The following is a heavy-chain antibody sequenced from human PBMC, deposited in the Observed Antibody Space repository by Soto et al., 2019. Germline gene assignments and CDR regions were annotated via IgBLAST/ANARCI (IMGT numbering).Heavy chain of an antibody. D-gene: IGHD2-2*02. CDR2: ISAYNGNT. J-gene: IGHJ6*02. Sequence: ASVKVSCKASGYTFTSYGISWVRQAPGQGLEWMGWISAYNGNTNYAQKLQGRVTMTTDTSTSTAYMELRSLRSDDTAVYYCASHCSSTGCYRSPLYGMDVWGQGTTVTVSS. CDR1: GYTFTSYG. CDR3: ASHCSSTGCYRSPLYGMDV. V-gene: IGHV1-18*04.